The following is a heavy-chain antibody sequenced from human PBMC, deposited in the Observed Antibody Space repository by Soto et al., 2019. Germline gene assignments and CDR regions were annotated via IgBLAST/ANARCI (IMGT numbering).Heavy chain of an antibody. CDR3: ARGRRITMVRGAPPAYYFDY. CDR2: INAGNGNT. D-gene: IGHD3-10*01. J-gene: IGHJ4*02. CDR1: GYTFTSYA. V-gene: IGHV1-3*01. Sequence: ASVKVSCKASGYTFTSYAMHWVRQAPGQRLEWMGWINAGNGNTKYSQKFQGRVTITRDTSASTAYMELSSLRSEDTAVYYCARGRRITMVRGAPPAYYFDYWGQGTLVTVSS.